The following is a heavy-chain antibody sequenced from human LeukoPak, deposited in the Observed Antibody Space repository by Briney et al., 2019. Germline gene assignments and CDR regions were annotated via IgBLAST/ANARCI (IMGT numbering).Heavy chain of an antibody. V-gene: IGHV4-61*02. Sequence: SETLSLTCTVSGGSVSSDNSYCNWLRQPAGQGLEWIGRIYADGSSTYNPSLKSRVTISVDSSKNQFSLRLSSMTAADTAVYYCARGYYYHRWGQGTLVTVSS. D-gene: IGHD3-22*01. CDR1: GGSVSSDNSY. CDR3: ARGYYYHR. CDR2: IYADGSS. J-gene: IGHJ4*02.